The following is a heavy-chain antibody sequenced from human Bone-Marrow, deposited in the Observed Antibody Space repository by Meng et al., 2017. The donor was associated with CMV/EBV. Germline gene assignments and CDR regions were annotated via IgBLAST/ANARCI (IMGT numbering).Heavy chain of an antibody. Sequence: GGSLRLSCAASGFTFSDYYMSWIRQAPGKGLEWVAVIWYDGSNKYYADSVKGRFTISRDNSKNTLYLQMNSLRAEDTAVYYCAKDAAGMATIYYFDYWGQGTLVTVSS. CDR1: GFTFSDYY. V-gene: IGHV3-33*06. J-gene: IGHJ4*02. CDR3: AKDAAGMATIYYFDY. D-gene: IGHD5-24*01. CDR2: IWYDGSNK.